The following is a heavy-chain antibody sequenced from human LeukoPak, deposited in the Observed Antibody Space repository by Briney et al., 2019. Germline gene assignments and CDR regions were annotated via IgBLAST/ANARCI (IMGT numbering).Heavy chain of an antibody. D-gene: IGHD6-13*01. J-gene: IGHJ4*02. CDR2: FYYSGST. Sequence: PSETLSLTCTVSGGSIRGYFWTWIRQPPGKGLEWIGYFYYSGSTNYNPSLKSRVTIAVDTSKNQFSLRLNSVTAADTAVYYCAMAYSSSWYYFDYWGQGTLVTVSS. CDR3: AMAYSSSWYYFDY. V-gene: IGHV4-59*01. CDR1: GGSIRGYF.